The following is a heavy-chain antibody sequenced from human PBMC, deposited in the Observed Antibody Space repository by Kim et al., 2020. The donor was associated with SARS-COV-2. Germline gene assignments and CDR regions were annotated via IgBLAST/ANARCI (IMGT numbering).Heavy chain of an antibody. J-gene: IGHJ4*02. V-gene: IGHV3-9*01. D-gene: IGHD6-13*01. CDR3: ARGTDSSSWYAIDY. Sequence: AHSVKARFTISRDNYMNTLYLQMNSLRAEDTALYYCARGTDSSSWYAIDYWGQGTLITVSS.